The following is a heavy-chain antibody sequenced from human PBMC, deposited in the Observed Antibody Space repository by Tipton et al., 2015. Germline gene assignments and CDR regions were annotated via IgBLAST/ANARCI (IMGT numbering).Heavy chain of an antibody. CDR1: GGSVSSGRFY. CDR2: IYNSGST. V-gene: IGHV4-61*01. CDR3: ARDEGVSRGYFFDY. D-gene: IGHD3-10*01. J-gene: IGHJ4*02. Sequence: TLSLTCTVSGGSVSSGRFYWSWIRQPPGKGLEWIGHIYNSGSTSYTPSLKSRVTISVDTSKNQFSLKLSSVTAADTALYYCARDEGVSRGYFFDYWGQGTLVTVSP.